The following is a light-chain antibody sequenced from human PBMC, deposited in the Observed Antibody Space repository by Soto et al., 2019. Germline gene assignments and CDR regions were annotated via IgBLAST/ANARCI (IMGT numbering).Light chain of an antibody. J-gene: IGKJ1*01. CDR1: KSVSSN. Sequence: EIVMTQSPATLSVSPGERATLSCRASKSVSSNLAWYQQKPGQAPRLLIYGASTRATGIPAMFSGSGSGTEFTLPISSLLSEDFAVYYCQQYNNWPPWTFGQGTKVEIK. CDR3: QQYNNWPPWT. V-gene: IGKV3-15*01. CDR2: GAS.